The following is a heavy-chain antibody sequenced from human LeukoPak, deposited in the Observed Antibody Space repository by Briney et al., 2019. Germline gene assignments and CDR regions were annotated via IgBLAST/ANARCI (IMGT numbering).Heavy chain of an antibody. CDR1: GYTFTSYG. D-gene: IGHD1-26*01. Sequence: ASVKVSCKASGYTFTSYGISWVRQAPGQGLEWMGWINPNSGGTNYAQKFQGRVTMTRDTSISTAYMELSRLRSDDTAVYYCARGWQWEPYFSDYWGQGTLVTVSS. J-gene: IGHJ4*02. CDR2: INPNSGGT. V-gene: IGHV1-2*02. CDR3: ARGWQWEPYFSDY.